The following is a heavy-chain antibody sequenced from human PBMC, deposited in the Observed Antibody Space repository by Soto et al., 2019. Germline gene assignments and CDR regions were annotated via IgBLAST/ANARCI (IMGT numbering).Heavy chain of an antibody. CDR1: GFPFSSYW. Sequence: GGSLRLSCAASGFPFSSYWMSWVRQAPGKGLEWVANIKRDGSEKYYVDSVKGRFTISRDNAKNSLYLQMNSLRAEDTAVYYCARGPISSIAEYYFDYWGQGTLVTVSS. D-gene: IGHD6-6*01. CDR3: ARGPISSIAEYYFDY. J-gene: IGHJ4*02. V-gene: IGHV3-7*04. CDR2: IKRDGSEK.